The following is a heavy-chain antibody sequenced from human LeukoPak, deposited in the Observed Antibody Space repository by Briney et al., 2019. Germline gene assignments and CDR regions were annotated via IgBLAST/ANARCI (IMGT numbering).Heavy chain of an antibody. J-gene: IGHJ1*01. V-gene: IGHV4-39*02. CDR3: ARGAYYYDSSGAYAEYFQH. Sequence: SETLSLTCTVSGGFISSSSYYWGWLRQPPGKGLEWIGSIYHSGSTYYNPSLKSRFTISVDTSKNHFSLKLSSVTAADTAVYYCARGAYYYDSSGAYAEYFQHWGQGTLVTVSS. D-gene: IGHD3-22*01. CDR1: GGFISSSSYY. CDR2: IYHSGST.